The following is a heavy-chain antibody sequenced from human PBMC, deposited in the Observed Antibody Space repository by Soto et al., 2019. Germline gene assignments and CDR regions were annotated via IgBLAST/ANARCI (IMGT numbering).Heavy chain of an antibody. J-gene: IGHJ1*01. D-gene: IGHD2-2*01. CDR2: INHSGST. CDR1: GGSFSGYY. Sequence: QVQLQQWGAGLLKPSETLSLTCAVYGGSFSGYYWSWIRQPPGKGLEWIGEINHSGSTNYNPSLKSRVTISVDTSQNQFSLKLSSVTAADTAVYYCAREGRRTIYVQHWGQGTLVTVSS. V-gene: IGHV4-34*01. CDR3: AREGRRTIYVQH.